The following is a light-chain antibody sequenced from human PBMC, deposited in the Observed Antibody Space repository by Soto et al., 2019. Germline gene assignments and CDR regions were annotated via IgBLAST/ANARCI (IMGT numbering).Light chain of an antibody. V-gene: IGLV2-11*01. CDR3: CSYASSYTWV. Sequence: QSALTQPRSVSGSHGQSVTISCTGTSSDVGGYNYFSWYQQHPGKAPKLMLYDVSKRPSGVPDRFSGSKSGNTASLTTSGHKAVDEADSYFCSYASSYTWVFGGGTKLTVL. CDR2: DVS. J-gene: IGLJ3*02. CDR1: SSDVGGYNY.